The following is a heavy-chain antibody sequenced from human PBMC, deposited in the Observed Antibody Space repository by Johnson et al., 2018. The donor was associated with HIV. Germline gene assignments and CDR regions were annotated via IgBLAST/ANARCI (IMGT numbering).Heavy chain of an antibody. J-gene: IGHJ3*02. CDR2: ISYDGSNK. Sequence: QMQLVESGGGVVHPGRSLRLSCAASGFTFSSYAMHWVRQAPGKGLEWVAVISYDGSNKYYADSVKGRFTISRDNSKNTLYLQMNSLRAEDTALYYCARALNMVRGVISDALDIWGQETMVTVSS. CDR1: GFTFSSYA. D-gene: IGHD3-10*01. V-gene: IGHV3-30-3*01. CDR3: ARALNMVRGVISDALDI.